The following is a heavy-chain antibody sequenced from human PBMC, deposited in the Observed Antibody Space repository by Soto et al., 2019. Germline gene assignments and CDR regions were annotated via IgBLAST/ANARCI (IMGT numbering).Heavy chain of an antibody. V-gene: IGHV1-2*02. Sequence: QVQLVQSGAEVKKPGASVKVSCKASGYTFTDYYIHWARQAPGQGLEWMGWINPNSGGTGYAQKFQGRVTMTRDTSMNTAYLELSSLRSDDAAVYYCARDEQNYYDSSGYYNYWGLGTLVTVSS. D-gene: IGHD3-22*01. CDR2: INPNSGGT. CDR1: GYTFTDYY. J-gene: IGHJ4*01. CDR3: ARDEQNYYDSSGYYNY.